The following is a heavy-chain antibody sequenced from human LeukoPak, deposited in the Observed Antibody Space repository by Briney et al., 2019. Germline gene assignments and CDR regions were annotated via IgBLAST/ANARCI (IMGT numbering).Heavy chain of an antibody. Sequence: SETLSLTCTGSGGSISSYYWSWLRQPPGKGLEWVGYIYYSGSTNYNPSLKSRVTISVDTSKIQFSLKLSSVAAEDTAVYYCARLAGSSSWSPSIVDYWGQGTLVTVSS. CDR1: GGSISSYY. J-gene: IGHJ4*02. V-gene: IGHV4-59*08. D-gene: IGHD6-13*01. CDR2: IYYSGST. CDR3: ARLAGSSSWSPSIVDY.